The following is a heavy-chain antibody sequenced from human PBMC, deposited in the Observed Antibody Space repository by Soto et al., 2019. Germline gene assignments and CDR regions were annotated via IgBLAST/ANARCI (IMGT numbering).Heavy chain of an antibody. CDR3: ARQGGEYNTMSDY. CDR2: IYPRDSDT. J-gene: IGHJ4*02. D-gene: IGHD3-10*01. V-gene: IGHV5-51*01. Sequence: GESLKISCEASGYDFTSDWIGWVRQMPGKGLEWMGIIYPRDSDTRYNPSFQGQVTISVDKSINTAYLQWSSLKASDTAMYYCARQGGEYNTMSDYWGQGTLVTVSS. CDR1: GYDFTSDW.